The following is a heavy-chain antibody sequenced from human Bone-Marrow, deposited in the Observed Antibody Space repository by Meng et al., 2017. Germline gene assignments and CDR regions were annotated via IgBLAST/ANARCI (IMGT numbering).Heavy chain of an antibody. CDR2: IKRNSDGGTI. J-gene: IGHJ4*02. CDR1: GLSFTDAW. Sequence: QLVDPGGALVRPGGSLRRSCVASGLSFTDAWMSWVRQAPGKGLEWVGRIKRNSDGGTIDYAAPVKGRFTISRDDSKNTLYLQMDSLITEDTAVYFCATGAAAADHWGQGTLVTASS. D-gene: IGHD6-13*01. CDR3: ATGAAAADH. V-gene: IGHV3-15*02.